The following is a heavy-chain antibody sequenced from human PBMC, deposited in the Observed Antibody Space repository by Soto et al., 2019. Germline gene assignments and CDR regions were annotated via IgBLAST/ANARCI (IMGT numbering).Heavy chain of an antibody. CDR2: IKEDGSEK. Sequence: EVQLVESGGGLVQPGGSLRLSCAASGFTFSNYWMSWVRQVPGKGLAWVSNIKEDGSEKYYVDSVKGRFTISRDNAKNSVHLQMNSLRDEDTAVYYRVRFSILVSGRGRGAFFDSWGQGTPVTVSS. D-gene: IGHD6-19*01. J-gene: IGHJ4*02. V-gene: IGHV3-7*03. CDR3: VRFSILVSGRGRGAFFDS. CDR1: GFTFSNYW.